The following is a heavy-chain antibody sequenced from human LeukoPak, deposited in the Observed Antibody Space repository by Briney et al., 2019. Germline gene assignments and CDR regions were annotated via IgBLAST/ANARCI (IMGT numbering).Heavy chain of an antibody. V-gene: IGHV1-8*01. D-gene: IGHD3-10*01. J-gene: IGHJ4*02. CDR1: GYTFTNYD. Sequence: GASVKVSCKTSGYTFTNYDINWVRQATGQGLEWMGWMNPNSGNTGYAQKFQGRVTMTRNISTSTAYMELSSLRSEDTAVYYCARGRRAEWFGDPRGDFDYWGQGTLVTVSS. CDR2: MNPNSGNT. CDR3: ARGRRAEWFGDPRGDFDY.